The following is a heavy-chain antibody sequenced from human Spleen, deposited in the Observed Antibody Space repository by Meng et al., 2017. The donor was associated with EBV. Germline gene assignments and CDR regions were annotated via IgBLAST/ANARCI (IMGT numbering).Heavy chain of an antibody. CDR3: ARTQNYYDSGLFPRGPFFDY. CDR1: GGSFSGYY. D-gene: IGHD3-10*01. Sequence: QVQLQQWGAGLLKPSETLALTCAVYGGSFSGYYWSWIRQPPGKGLEWIGEINHSGSTNYNPSLKSRVTISVDTSKNQFSLKLSSVTAADTAVYFCARTQNYYDSGLFPRGPFFDYWGQGALVTVSS. J-gene: IGHJ4*02. V-gene: IGHV4-34*01. CDR2: INHSGST.